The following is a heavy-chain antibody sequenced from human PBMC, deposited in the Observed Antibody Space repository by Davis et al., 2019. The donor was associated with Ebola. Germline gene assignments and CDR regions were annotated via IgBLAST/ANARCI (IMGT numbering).Heavy chain of an antibody. CDR1: GDSVSGKNGA. CDR2: TYYTSKWYN. V-gene: IGHV6-1*01. Sequence: HSQTLSLTCAISGDSVSGKNGAWNWIRQSPSRGLEWLGRTYYTSKWYNDYAVSVKSRITISPDTSKNQLSLQLDSVTPEDTAVYFCARGWLRSSFDYWGQGILVTVSS. J-gene: IGHJ4*02. CDR3: ARGWLRSSFDY. D-gene: IGHD5-12*01.